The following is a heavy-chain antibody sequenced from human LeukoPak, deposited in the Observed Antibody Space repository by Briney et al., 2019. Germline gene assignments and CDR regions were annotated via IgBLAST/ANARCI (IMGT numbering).Heavy chain of an antibody. CDR1: GYSISSGYY. CDR3: ARDRITVTDPPNWFDP. J-gene: IGHJ5*02. Sequence: PSETLSLTCTVSGYSISSGYYWGWIRQPPGKGLEWIGSIYHSGNTYHNPSLKSRVTISIDTSKNQFSLKLRSVTAADTAVYYCARDRITVTDPPNWFDPWGQGTLVTVSS. V-gene: IGHV4-38-2*02. D-gene: IGHD6-19*01. CDR2: IYHSGNT.